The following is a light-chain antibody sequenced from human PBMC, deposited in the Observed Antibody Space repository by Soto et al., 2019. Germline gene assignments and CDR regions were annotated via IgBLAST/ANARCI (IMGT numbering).Light chain of an antibody. CDR3: SSYTNINTRACV. J-gene: IGLJ1*01. CDR2: DVS. Sequence: QSVLTQPASVSGSPGQSITISCTGTSSDIGSYNLVSWYQQHPGEAPKLMIYDVSKRPSGVSNRFSGSKSGNTASLTISGLQAEDEAEYYCSSYTNINTRACVFGTGTKLTVL. V-gene: IGLV2-14*02. CDR1: SSDIGSYNL.